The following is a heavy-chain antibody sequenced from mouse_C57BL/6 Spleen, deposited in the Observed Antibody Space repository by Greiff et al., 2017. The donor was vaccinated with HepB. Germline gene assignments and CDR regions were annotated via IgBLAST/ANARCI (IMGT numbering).Heavy chain of an antibody. CDR2: ISSGSSTI. J-gene: IGHJ4*01. CDR1: GFTFSDYG. Sequence: VQLQQSGGGLVKPGGSLKLSCAASGFTFSDYGMHWVRQAPEKGLEWVAYISSGSSTIYYADTVKGRFTISRDNAKNTLFLQMTSLRSEDTAMYYCAREQYFYAMDYWGQGTSVTVSS. CDR3: AREQYFYAMDY. V-gene: IGHV5-17*01. D-gene: IGHD5-1*01.